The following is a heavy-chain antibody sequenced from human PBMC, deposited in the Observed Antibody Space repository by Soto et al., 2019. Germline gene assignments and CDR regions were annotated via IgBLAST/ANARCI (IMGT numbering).Heavy chain of an antibody. CDR1: GFTFSSYW. V-gene: IGHV3-74*01. CDR2: INSGESST. Sequence: GGSLRLSCAASGFTFSSYWMHWVRQAPGKGLVWVSRINSGESSTSYADSVKGRFTISGDNAKNTLYLQMNSLRAEDTAVYYCARGYNYDSSGVPDYWGQGTLVTVSS. J-gene: IGHJ4*02. D-gene: IGHD3-22*01. CDR3: ARGYNYDSSGVPDY.